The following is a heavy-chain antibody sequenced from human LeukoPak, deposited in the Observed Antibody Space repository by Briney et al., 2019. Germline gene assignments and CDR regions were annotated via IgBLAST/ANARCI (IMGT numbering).Heavy chain of an antibody. V-gene: IGHV3-48*03. CDR1: GDSFSSYA. CDR3: ARKGLIGSHFGPFDI. CDR2: INTDILTI. D-gene: IGHD1-26*01. J-gene: IGHJ3*02. Sequence: GGSLRLSCAASGDSFSSYAMNWVRQAPGKGLEWMSCINTDILTIKYAEFLSGQFTISRDNAENLLFLQMSSLRAEDTAVYFCARKGLIGSHFGPFDIWGQGTFVTVSS.